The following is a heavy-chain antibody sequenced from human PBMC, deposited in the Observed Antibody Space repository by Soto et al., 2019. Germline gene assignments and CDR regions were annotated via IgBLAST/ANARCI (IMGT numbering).Heavy chain of an antibody. Sequence: GGSLRLSCAASGFSFSSYAMSWVRQAPGKGLEWVSAISGSGGSTYYADSVKGRFTISRDNSKNTVYLEMNSLRAEDTAVYYCARGRDYCSSTSCLVGYWGQGTLVTVSS. V-gene: IGHV3-23*01. CDR1: GFSFSSYA. CDR2: ISGSGGST. J-gene: IGHJ4*02. CDR3: ARGRDYCSSTSCLVGY. D-gene: IGHD2-2*01.